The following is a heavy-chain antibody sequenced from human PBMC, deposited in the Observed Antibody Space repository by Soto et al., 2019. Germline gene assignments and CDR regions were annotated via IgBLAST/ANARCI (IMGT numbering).Heavy chain of an antibody. CDR1: GGSISRYY. J-gene: IGHJ5*02. CDR2: IYYSGST. V-gene: IGHV4-59*01. CDR3: ARIRWELLIDLDR. D-gene: IGHD1-26*01. Sequence: SETLSLTCTVSGGSISRYYWSWIRQPPGKGLEWIGYIYYSGSTNYNPSLKSRVTISVDTAKNQFSLNLSSMTAADTAVYYCARIRWELLIDLDRWGQGTLVNVSS.